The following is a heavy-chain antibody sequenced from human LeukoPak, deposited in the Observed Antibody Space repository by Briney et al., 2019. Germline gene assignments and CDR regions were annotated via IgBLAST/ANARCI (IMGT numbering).Heavy chain of an antibody. CDR1: GGSISSYY. CDR3: ARGGYDSSGYYHDAFDI. CDR2: IYYSGST. D-gene: IGHD3-22*01. V-gene: IGHV4-59*08. Sequence: SETLSLTCTVSGGSISSYYWSWFRQPPGKGLEWIGYIYYSGSTNYNPSLKSRVTISVDTSKKQFSLRLSSVTAADTAVYYCARGGYDSSGYYHDAFDIWGQGTMVTVSS. J-gene: IGHJ3*02.